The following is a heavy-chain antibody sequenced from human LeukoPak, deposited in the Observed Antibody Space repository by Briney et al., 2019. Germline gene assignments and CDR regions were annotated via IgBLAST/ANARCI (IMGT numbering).Heavy chain of an antibody. CDR1: GYSISSGYY. Sequence: SETLSLTCTVSGYSISSGYYWGWIRQPPGKGLEWIGSIYHSGSTYYNPSLKSRVTISVDTSKNQFSLKLSSVTAADTAVYYCELFVVVVPAANYRRGVVDNTADYWGQGTLVTVSS. D-gene: IGHD2-2*01. J-gene: IGHJ4*02. CDR2: IYHSGST. CDR3: ELFVVVVPAANYRRGVVDNTADY. V-gene: IGHV4-38-2*02.